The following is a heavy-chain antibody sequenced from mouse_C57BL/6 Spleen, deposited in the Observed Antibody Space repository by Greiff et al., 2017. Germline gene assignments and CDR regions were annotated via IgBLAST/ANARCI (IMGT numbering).Heavy chain of an antibody. D-gene: IGHD3-2*02. CDR2: IYPGDGDT. Sequence: QVQLKQSGPELVKPGASVKISCKASGYAFSSSWMNWVKQRPGKGLEWIGRIYPGDGDTNYNGKFKGKATLTADKSSSTAYMQLSSLTSEDSAVYFCAREGSGYFYAMDYWGQGTSVTVYS. J-gene: IGHJ4*01. CDR1: GYAFSSSW. CDR3: AREGSGYFYAMDY. V-gene: IGHV1-82*01.